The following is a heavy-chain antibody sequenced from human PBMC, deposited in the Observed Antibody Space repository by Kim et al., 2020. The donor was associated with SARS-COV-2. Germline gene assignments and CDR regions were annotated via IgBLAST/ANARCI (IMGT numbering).Heavy chain of an antibody. CDR3: ARIYDSSGYYCGARAFDY. Sequence: KRRVTISVDTSKNQFSLKLSSVTAADTAVYYCARIYDSSGYYCGARAFDYWGQGTLVTVSS. J-gene: IGHJ4*02. V-gene: IGHV4-39*01. D-gene: IGHD3-22*01.